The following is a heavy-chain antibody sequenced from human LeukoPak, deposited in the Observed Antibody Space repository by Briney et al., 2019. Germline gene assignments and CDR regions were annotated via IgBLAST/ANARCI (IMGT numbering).Heavy chain of an antibody. CDR2: INSDGSST. Sequence: GGSLRLSCAASGFTFSSYWMHWVRQAPGKGLVWVSRINSDGSSTSYADSVKGRFTISRDNAKNTLYLQMNGLRAEDTAVYYCARGGYSGYVHLFDYWGQGTLVTVSS. CDR1: GFTFSSYW. V-gene: IGHV3-74*01. J-gene: IGHJ4*02. CDR3: ARGGYSGYVHLFDY. D-gene: IGHD5-12*01.